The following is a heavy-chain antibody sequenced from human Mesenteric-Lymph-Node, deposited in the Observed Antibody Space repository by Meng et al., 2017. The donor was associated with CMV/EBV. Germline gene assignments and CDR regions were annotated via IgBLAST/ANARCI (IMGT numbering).Heavy chain of an antibody. CDR3: AGAPYYPYSWFDP. Sequence: SSGSTGSSSAYWGWIRHPPGKGLEGCGNIFHSGGTYYNPSLKSRVTISVDTSKNQFSLKLSSVTAADTAVYFCAGAPYYPYSWFDPWGQGTLVTVSS. J-gene: IGHJ5*02. CDR2: IFHSGGT. D-gene: IGHD3-22*01. V-gene: IGHV4-39*07. CDR1: SGSTGSSSAY.